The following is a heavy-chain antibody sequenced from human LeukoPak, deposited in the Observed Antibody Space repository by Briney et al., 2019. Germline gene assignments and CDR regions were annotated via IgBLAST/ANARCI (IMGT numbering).Heavy chain of an antibody. CDR1: DDSIRSYY. CDR2: IHYSGST. D-gene: IGHD6-6*01. CDR3: ARDRSIAARPNWFDP. V-gene: IGHV4-59*12. Sequence: SETLSLTCTVSDDSIRSYYWSWIRQPPGKGLEWIGNIHYSGSTKYSSSLKSRVTISVDTSNNQFSLRVTSLTAADTAVYYCARDRSIAARPNWFDPWGQGTLVTVSS. J-gene: IGHJ5*02.